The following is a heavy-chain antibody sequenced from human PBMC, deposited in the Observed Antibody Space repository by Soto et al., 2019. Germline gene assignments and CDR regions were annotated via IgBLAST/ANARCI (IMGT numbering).Heavy chain of an antibody. J-gene: IGHJ4*02. CDR1: GFTFSSYG. CDR3: ARRVNYFDY. Sequence: GGSLRLSCEASGFTFSSYGMHWVRQAPGKGLEWVALIWYDGSKKDYADSVKGRFTISRDNSKNTVYLQMNSLRVEDTAVYYCARRVNYFDYWGQGTLVTVSS. CDR2: IWYDGSKK. V-gene: IGHV3-33*01.